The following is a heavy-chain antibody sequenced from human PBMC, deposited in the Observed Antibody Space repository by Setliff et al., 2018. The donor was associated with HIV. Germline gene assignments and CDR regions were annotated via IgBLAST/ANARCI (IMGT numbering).Heavy chain of an antibody. D-gene: IGHD2-8*02. CDR3: ARAPTGVTNAFDI. CDR2: IHHSGTA. J-gene: IGHJ3*02. Sequence: PSETLSLTCSVSGVSISDYYWGWIRQPPGKGLEWIGSIHHSGTAYDNPSLKSRVTISVDTSRNQFSLRLSSVTAADTAVYYCARAPTGVTNAFDIWGQGTMVTVSS. CDR1: GVSISDYY. V-gene: IGHV4-38-2*02.